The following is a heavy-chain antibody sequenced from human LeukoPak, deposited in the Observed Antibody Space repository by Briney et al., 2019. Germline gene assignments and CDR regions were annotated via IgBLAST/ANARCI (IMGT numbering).Heavy chain of an antibody. CDR2: IIPIFGTA. CDR3: ARARVYGGIPRNPKTLHPDY. CDR1: GGTFSSYA. Sequence: ASVKVSCKASGGTFSSYAISWVRQAPGQGLEWMGGIIPIFGTANYAQKFQGRVTITADESTSAAYMELSSLRSEDTAVYYCARARVYGGIPRNPKTLHPDYWGQGTLVTVSS. J-gene: IGHJ4*02. V-gene: IGHV1-69*13. D-gene: IGHD4-23*01.